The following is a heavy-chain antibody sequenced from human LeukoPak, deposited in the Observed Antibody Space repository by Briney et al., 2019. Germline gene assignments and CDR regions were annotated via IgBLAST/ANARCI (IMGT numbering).Heavy chain of an antibody. CDR1: RYTFNEYA. CDR3: AREEAGSSSSAFDWFDP. D-gene: IGHD6-6*01. Sequence: ASVKVSCKASRYTFNEYAMIWVRQAPEQGLEWMGWINTDTGNPTYAQGFTGRFVFSLDTSVSTAYLQISGLKAEDTAVYYCAREEAGSSSSAFDWFDPWGQGTLVTVSS. J-gene: IGHJ5*02. CDR2: INTDTGNP. V-gene: IGHV7-4-1*02.